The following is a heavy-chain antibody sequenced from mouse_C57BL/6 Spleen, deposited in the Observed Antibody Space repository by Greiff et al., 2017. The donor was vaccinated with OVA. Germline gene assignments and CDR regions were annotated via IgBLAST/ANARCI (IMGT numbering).Heavy chain of an antibody. D-gene: IGHD2-5*01. Sequence: EVQRVESGGGLVKPGGSLKLSCAASGFTFSDYGMHWVRQAPEKGLEWVAYISSGSSTIYYADTVKGRFTISRDNAKNTLFLQMTSLRSEDTAMYYWARTHYSNPLGAMDYWGQGTSVTVSS. CDR2: ISSGSSTI. CDR3: ARTHYSNPLGAMDY. CDR1: GFTFSDYG. J-gene: IGHJ4*01. V-gene: IGHV5-17*01.